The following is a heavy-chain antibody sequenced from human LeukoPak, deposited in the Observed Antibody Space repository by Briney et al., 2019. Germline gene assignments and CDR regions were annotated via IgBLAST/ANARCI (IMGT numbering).Heavy chain of an antibody. CDR3: ARDRAGYCSSTSCPNSPYYFDY. J-gene: IGHJ4*02. V-gene: IGHV4-59*01. CDR2: IYYSGST. D-gene: IGHD2-2*01. Sequence: SETLSLTCTVSGGSISSYYWSWIRQPPGKGLEWIGYIYYSGSTNYNPSLKSRVTISVDTSKNQFSLKLSSVTAADTAVYYCARDRAGYCSSTSCPNSPYYFDYWGQGTLVTVSS. CDR1: GGSISSYY.